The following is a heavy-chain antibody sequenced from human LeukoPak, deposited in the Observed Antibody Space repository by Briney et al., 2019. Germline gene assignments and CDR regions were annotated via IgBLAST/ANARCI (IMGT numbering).Heavy chain of an antibody. CDR3: ARGKGITPMPH. Sequence: SVKVSCKASGGTFSSYAISWVRQAPGQGLEWMGGIIPIFGTANYAQKLQGRVTMTTDTSTSTAYMELRSLKSDDTAVYYCARGKGITPMPHWGQGTLVIVSS. V-gene: IGHV1-69*05. J-gene: IGHJ4*02. CDR1: GGTFSSYA. D-gene: IGHD2-15*01. CDR2: IIPIFGTA.